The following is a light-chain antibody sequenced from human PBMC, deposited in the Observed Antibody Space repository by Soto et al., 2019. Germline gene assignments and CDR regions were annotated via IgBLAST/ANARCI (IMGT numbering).Light chain of an antibody. CDR3: QTWGTGIWV. CDR1: SGHSSYA. Sequence: QPVLTQSPSASASLGASVKLTCTLCSGHSSYAIAWHQQQPQKGPRYLMKVNSDGRHSKGDGIPDRFSGSTSGTERYLTISSIQSEDEADYYCQTWGTGIWVFGGGTKLTVL. V-gene: IGLV4-69*01. CDR2: VNSDGRH. J-gene: IGLJ3*02.